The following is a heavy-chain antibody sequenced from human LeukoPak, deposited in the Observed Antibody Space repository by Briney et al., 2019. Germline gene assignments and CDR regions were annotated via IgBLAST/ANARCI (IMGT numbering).Heavy chain of an antibody. CDR3: ARIETVADAFDI. CDR1: GFTVSSNY. V-gene: IGHV3-66*01. D-gene: IGHD1-1*01. Sequence: GGSLRLSCAASGFTVSSNYITWVRQAPGKGLEWVSLIYSGGSTSYADSVRGRFTISRDNSENTPYLQMNSLRAEDTAVYYCARIETVADAFDIWGQGTLVTVSS. J-gene: IGHJ3*02. CDR2: IYSGGST.